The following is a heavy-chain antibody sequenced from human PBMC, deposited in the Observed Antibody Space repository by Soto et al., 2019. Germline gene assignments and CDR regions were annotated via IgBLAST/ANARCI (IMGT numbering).Heavy chain of an antibody. Sequence: EVQLVESGGGLVQPGRSLRLSCIASGFNFNDLGMHRVRQAPGKGLEWVSGITWHSDGMGYADSVKGRFTISRDNAKNSLYLQMNSLRVEDTALYYCAKEDSGFSGYMDVWGKGTTVTVSS. V-gene: IGHV3-9*01. CDR3: AKEDSGFSGYMDV. CDR2: ITWHSDGM. D-gene: IGHD3-10*01. CDR1: GFNFNDLG. J-gene: IGHJ6*03.